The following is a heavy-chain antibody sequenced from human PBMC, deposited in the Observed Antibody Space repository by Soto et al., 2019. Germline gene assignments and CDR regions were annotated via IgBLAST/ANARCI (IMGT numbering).Heavy chain of an antibody. J-gene: IGHJ6*02. V-gene: IGHV3-23*01. CDR3: AKDQGPQSYRYYYYGMDV. CDR1: GFTFSSYA. Sequence: PGGSLRLSCAASGFTFSSYAMSWVRQAPGKGLEWVSAISGSGGSTYYADSVKGRFTISRDNSKNTLYLQMNSLRAEDTAVYYCAKDQGPQSYRYYYYGMDVWGQGTTVTVSS. CDR2: ISGSGGST. D-gene: IGHD3-16*02.